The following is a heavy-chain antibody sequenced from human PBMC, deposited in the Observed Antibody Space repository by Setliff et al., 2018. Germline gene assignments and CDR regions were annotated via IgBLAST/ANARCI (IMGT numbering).Heavy chain of an antibody. CDR2: IIPIFGTS. V-gene: IGHV1-69*05. Sequence: SVKVSCKASGGTFNTYVISWVRQAPSQGLEWMGMIIPIFGTSNYAQKFQARVTMTTDESTSTAYMELSSLRSEDTAVYYCARLGVGATTGKSYYFDYWGQGTLVTVSS. J-gene: IGHJ4*02. D-gene: IGHD1-26*01. CDR1: GGTFNTYV. CDR3: ARLGVGATTGKSYYFDY.